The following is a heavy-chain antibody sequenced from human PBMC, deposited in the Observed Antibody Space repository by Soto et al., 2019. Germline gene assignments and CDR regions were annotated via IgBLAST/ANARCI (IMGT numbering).Heavy chain of an antibody. V-gene: IGHV1-18*01. CDR1: GYTFTSYG. J-gene: IGHJ6*03. D-gene: IGHD3-10*01. Sequence: ASVKVSCKASGYTFTSYGISWVRQAPGQGLEWMGWISAYNGNTNYAQKLQGRVTMTTDTSTSTAYMELRSLRSDDTAVYYCARDTYGPQGFHCYMDVWGKGTTVTVSS. CDR2: ISAYNGNT. CDR3: ARDTYGPQGFHCYMDV.